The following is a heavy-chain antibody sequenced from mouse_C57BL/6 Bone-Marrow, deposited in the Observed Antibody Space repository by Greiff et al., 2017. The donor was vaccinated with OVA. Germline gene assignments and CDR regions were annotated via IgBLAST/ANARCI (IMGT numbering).Heavy chain of an antibody. CDR2: IWTGGGP. CDR3: ARTGGAY. V-gene: IGHV2-9-1*01. CDR1: GFSLTSYA. J-gene: IGHJ3*01. Sequence: VKLQESGPGLVAPSQSLSITCTVSGFSLTSYAISWVRQPPGKGLEWLGVIWTGGGPNYNSALKSRLSISKDNSKSPVFLQMNRRQTEDTARDYWARTGGAYWGQGTRVTVAA.